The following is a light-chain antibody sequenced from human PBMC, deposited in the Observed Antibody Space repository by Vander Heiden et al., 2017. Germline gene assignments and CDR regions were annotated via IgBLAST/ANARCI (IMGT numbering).Light chain of an antibody. CDR2: DVS. CDR1: SSDVGGYNY. Sequence: QSALTQPASGSGSPGQSITISCTGTSSDVGGYNYVSWYQQHPGKAPKVMIYDVSHRPSGVSSRFSGSKSGSTASLTISGLQAEDEADYYCGSYRSSSTRYVFGTGTKVTVL. CDR3: GSYRSSSTRYV. J-gene: IGLJ1*01. V-gene: IGLV2-14*03.